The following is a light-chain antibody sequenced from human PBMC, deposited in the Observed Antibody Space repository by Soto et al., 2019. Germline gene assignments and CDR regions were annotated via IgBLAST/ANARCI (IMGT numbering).Light chain of an antibody. V-gene: IGKV1-5*03. Sequence: DIQMTQSPSTLSASVGDRVTITCRASQSISSWLAWYQQKPGKAPKLLIYKPSTLESGVPSRFSGSASGTEFTRTISSLQPDDFATSYCQQYNGYGSWTFGQGTKVEIK. CDR2: KPS. CDR3: QQYNGYGSWT. J-gene: IGKJ1*01. CDR1: QSISSW.